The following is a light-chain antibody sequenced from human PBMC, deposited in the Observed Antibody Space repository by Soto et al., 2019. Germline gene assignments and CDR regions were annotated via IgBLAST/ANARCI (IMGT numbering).Light chain of an antibody. CDR3: CSYAGSSTWV. CDR2: EGS. CDR1: SSDVGSYNL. V-gene: IGLV2-23*01. Sequence: QSARTQPASVSGSPGQSITMSCTGTSSDVGSYNLVSWYQQHPGKAPKLMIYEGSKRPSGVSNRFSGSKSGNTASLTISGLQAEDEADYYCCSYAGSSTWVFGGGTKLTVL. J-gene: IGLJ3*02.